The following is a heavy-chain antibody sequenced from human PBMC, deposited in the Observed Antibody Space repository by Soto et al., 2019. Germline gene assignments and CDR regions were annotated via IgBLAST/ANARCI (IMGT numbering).Heavy chain of an antibody. V-gene: IGHV3-23*01. CDR3: ASRTSGWYFDY. CDR1: GFTFSSYA. Sequence: EVPLLESGGGLVQPGGSLRLSCTASGFTFSSYAMNWVRQAPGKGLEWVSVISGSGGSTYYADSVKGRFTISRDNSKNKLYLQMNSRRAEDTAVYYCASRTSGWYFDYWGQGTLVTVSS. J-gene: IGHJ4*02. D-gene: IGHD6-19*01. CDR2: ISGSGGST.